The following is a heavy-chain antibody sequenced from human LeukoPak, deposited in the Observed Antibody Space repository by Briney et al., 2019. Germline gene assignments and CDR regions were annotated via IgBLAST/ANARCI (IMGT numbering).Heavy chain of an antibody. CDR1: GGTFSNYA. V-gene: IGHV1-69*13. D-gene: IGHD3-22*01. J-gene: IGHJ3*02. CDR2: IIPIFDTA. CDR3: ARGSYDSSGYAIVAFDI. Sequence: ASVKVSCKASGGTFSNYAISWVRQAPGQGLEWMGGIIPIFDTADYAQKFQGRVTITADESTSTAYMELSSLRAEDTAVYYCARGSYDSSGYAIVAFDIWGQGTMVTVSS.